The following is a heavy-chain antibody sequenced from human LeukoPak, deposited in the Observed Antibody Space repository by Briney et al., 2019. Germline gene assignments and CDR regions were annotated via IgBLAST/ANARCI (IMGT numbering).Heavy chain of an antibody. V-gene: IGHV4-39*07. CDR3: ARGQGATVPQVGKNWFDP. Sequence: SETLSLTCTVSGGSISSSSYYWGWIRQPPGKGLEWIGSIYYSGSTYYNPSLKSRVTISVDTSKNQFSLKLSSVTAADTAVYYCARGQGATVPQVGKNWFDPWGQGTWVIVSS. J-gene: IGHJ5*02. CDR2: IYYSGST. D-gene: IGHD1-26*01. CDR1: GGSISSSSYY.